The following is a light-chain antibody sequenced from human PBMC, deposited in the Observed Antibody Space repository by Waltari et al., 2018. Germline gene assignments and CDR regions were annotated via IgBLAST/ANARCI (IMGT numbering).Light chain of an antibody. CDR1: SPNIGTNY. J-gene: IGLJ3*02. CDR2: RND. V-gene: IGLV1-47*01. CDR3: AAWDNSLGRWV. Sequence: QSVLTQPPSASGTPGQRVTISCSGLSPNIGTNYVFWYQQLPGKAPKLLIYRNDQRPSGVPDRFSASKSVTSASLAIGGLRSEDEAIYHCAAWDNSLGRWVFGEGTKLTVL.